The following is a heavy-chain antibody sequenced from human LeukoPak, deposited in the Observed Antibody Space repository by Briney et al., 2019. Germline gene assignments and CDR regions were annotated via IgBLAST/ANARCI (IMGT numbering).Heavy chain of an antibody. Sequence: GESLKISCEGSGYDFRNYWIGWVRQMPGNGLEWMGIIYPGDSDTRYRPSFQGQVTISADKSISTAYLQWSSLKASDTAMYYCARLDRGSDPPVIDYWGQGTLVTVSS. CDR2: IYPGDSDT. D-gene: IGHD3-16*01. CDR3: ARLDRGSDPPVIDY. J-gene: IGHJ4*02. V-gene: IGHV5-51*01. CDR1: GYDFRNYW.